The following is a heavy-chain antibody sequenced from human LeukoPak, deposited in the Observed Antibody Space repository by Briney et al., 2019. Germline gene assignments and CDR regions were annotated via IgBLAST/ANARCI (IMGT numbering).Heavy chain of an antibody. J-gene: IGHJ4*02. V-gene: IGHV3-48*04. Sequence: GGSLRLSCAVSGLTFSSYSMNWFRQAPGKGLEWLSYISSSGSTMYYADSVKGRFTISRDNARNSLYLQMNSLRVEDTAMYYCTRGFDISDYWGQGTVVTVSS. D-gene: IGHD3-9*01. CDR2: ISSSGSTM. CDR3: TRGFDISDY. CDR1: GLTFSSYS.